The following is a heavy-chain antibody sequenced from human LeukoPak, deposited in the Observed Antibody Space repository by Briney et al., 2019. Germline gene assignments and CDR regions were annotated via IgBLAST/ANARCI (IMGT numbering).Heavy chain of an antibody. CDR2: IIPIFGTA. CDR1: GGTFSSYA. V-gene: IGHV1-69*05. CDR3: ARSGDYDFWSGRTDAFDI. Sequence: SVKVSCKASGGTFSSYAISWVRQAPGQGLEWMGGIIPIFGTANYAQKFQGRVTITTDESTSTAYMELSSLRSEDTAVYYCARSGDYDFWSGRTDAFDIWGQGTMVTVSS. J-gene: IGHJ3*02. D-gene: IGHD3-3*01.